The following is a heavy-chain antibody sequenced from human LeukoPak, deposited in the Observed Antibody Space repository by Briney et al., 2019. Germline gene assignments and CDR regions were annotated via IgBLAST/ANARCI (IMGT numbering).Heavy chain of an antibody. J-gene: IGHJ4*02. CDR3: ARSGDAMIVHLDY. V-gene: IGHV3-21*01. D-gene: IGHD3-22*01. CDR1: GFTFSSYS. Sequence: GGSLRLSCAASGFTFSSYSMNWVRQAPGKGLEWVSSISSSSSYIYYADSVKGRFTISRDNAKNSLYLQMNSLRAEDMAVYYCARSGDAMIVHLDYWGQGTLVTVSS. CDR2: ISSSSSYI.